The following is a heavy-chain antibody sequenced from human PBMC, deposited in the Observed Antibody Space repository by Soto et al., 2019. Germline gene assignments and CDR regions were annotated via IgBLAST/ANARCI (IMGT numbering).Heavy chain of an antibody. CDR1: GFTFSSYG. J-gene: IGHJ5*02. V-gene: IGHV3-33*01. CDR2: IWYDGSNK. D-gene: IGHD3-10*01. Sequence: GGSLRLSCAASGFTFSSYGMHWVRQAPGKGLEWVAVIWYDGSNKYYADSVKGRFTISRDNSKNTLYLQMNSLRAEDTAVYYCAREGRSGSYLYNWFDPWGQGTLVTVSS. CDR3: AREGRSGSYLYNWFDP.